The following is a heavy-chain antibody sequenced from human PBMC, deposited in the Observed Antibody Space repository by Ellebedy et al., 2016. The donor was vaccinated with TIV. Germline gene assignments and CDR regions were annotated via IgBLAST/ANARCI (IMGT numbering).Heavy chain of an antibody. V-gene: IGHV3-43*01. Sequence: PGGSLRLSCAASGFTFDDYTMHWVRQAPGKGLEWVSLISWDGGSTYYADSVKGRFTISRDKSKHSLYLQMNSLRTEDTALYHCAKDKDTAMVEGGVFDYWGQGTLVTVSS. CDR1: GFTFDDYT. D-gene: IGHD5-18*01. CDR3: AKDKDTAMVEGGVFDY. CDR2: ISWDGGST. J-gene: IGHJ4*02.